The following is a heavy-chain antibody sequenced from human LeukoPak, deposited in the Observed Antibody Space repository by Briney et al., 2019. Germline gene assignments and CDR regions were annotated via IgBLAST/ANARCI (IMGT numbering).Heavy chain of an antibody. J-gene: IGHJ4*02. V-gene: IGHV1-69*05. Sequence: SVKVSCKASGGTFSSYAISWVRQAPGQGLEWMGRIIPIFGTANYAQKFQGRVTITTDESTSTAYMEQSSLRSEDTAVYYCARDPGSLDTAMAFDYWGQGTLVTVSS. CDR1: GGTFSSYA. D-gene: IGHD5-18*01. CDR3: ARDPGSLDTAMAFDY. CDR2: IIPIFGTA.